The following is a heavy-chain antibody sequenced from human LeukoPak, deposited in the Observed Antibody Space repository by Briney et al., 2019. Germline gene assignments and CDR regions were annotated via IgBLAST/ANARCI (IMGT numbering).Heavy chain of an antibody. D-gene: IGHD3-3*01. Sequence: ASVKVSCKASGYTFTGYYMHWVRQAPGQGLEWMGWINPNSGGTNYARKFQGRVTMTRDTSISTAYMELSRLRSDDTAVYYCARALTIFGVVTGMGYWGQGTLVTVSS. CDR3: ARALTIFGVVTGMGY. CDR2: INPNSGGT. V-gene: IGHV1-2*02. CDR1: GYTFTGYY. J-gene: IGHJ4*02.